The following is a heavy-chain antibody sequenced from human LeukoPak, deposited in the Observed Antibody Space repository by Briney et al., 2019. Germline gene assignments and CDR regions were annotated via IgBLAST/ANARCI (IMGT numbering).Heavy chain of an antibody. CDR3: ARDLGMADFDY. Sequence: SETLSLTCSVSGGSIISYYWTWIRQPPGKGLEWIGYVYDTDTTNYNPSLQSRVTISPDTSNYQFSLTLTSITAADTAVYFCARDLGMADFDYWGQGTLVTVSS. J-gene: IGHJ4*02. V-gene: IGHV4-59*01. D-gene: IGHD6-13*01. CDR1: GGSIISYY. CDR2: VYDTDTT.